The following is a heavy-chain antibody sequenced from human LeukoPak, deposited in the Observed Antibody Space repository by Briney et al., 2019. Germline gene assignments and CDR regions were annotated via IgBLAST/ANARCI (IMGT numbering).Heavy chain of an antibody. V-gene: IGHV3-7*03. CDR2: INHNGNVN. CDR1: GFTFSSYW. Sequence: PGGSLRLSCAASGFTFSSYWMNWARQAPGKGLEWVASINHNGNVNYYVDSVKGRFTISRDNAKNSLYLQMSNLRAEDTAVYFCAKVHSGYDYHPADYWGQGTLVTVSS. CDR3: AKVHSGYDYHPADY. J-gene: IGHJ4*02. D-gene: IGHD5-12*01.